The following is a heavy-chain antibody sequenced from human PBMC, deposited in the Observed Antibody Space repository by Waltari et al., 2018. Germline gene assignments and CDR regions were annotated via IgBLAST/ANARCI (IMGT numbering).Heavy chain of an antibody. J-gene: IGHJ4*02. CDR1: GYTFTSYY. V-gene: IGHV1-46*01. CDR2: ITPSGGST. D-gene: IGHD6-19*01. Sequence: QVHLVQSGAEVKKPGASVKVSCKASGYTFTSYYMHWVRQAPGQGLEWMGIITPSGGSTSYAQKFQGRVTMTRDTSTSTVYMELSSVTAADTAVYYCARGRWIAVAGTLYYYWGQGTLVTVSS. CDR3: ARGRWIAVAGTLYYY.